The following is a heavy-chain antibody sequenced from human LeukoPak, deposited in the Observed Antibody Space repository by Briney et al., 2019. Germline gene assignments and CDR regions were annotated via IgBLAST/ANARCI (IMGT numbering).Heavy chain of an antibody. CDR1: GGSISSYY. CDR2: IYYSGST. V-gene: IGHV4-59*12. D-gene: IGHD3-22*01. CDR3: ARGVSRRTDYYDSSGYYPDY. J-gene: IGHJ4*02. Sequence: PSETLSLTCTVSGGSISSYYWSWIRQPPGKGLEWIGYIYYSGSTNYNPSLKSRVTISLDASKNQFSLKLSSVTAADTAVYYCARGVSRRTDYYDSSGYYPDYWGQGTLVTVSS.